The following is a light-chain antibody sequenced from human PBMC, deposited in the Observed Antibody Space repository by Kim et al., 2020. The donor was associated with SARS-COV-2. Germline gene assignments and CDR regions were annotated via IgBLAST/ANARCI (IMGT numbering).Light chain of an antibody. CDR2: GKN. CDR3: SSRDSNDNVI. CDR1: SLRSYY. J-gene: IGLJ2*01. V-gene: IGLV3-19*01. Sequence: SSELTQDPAVSVALGQTVRITCQGDSLRSYYATWYQQKPGQAPILVIYGKNNRPSGIPDRFSGSSSGNTASLTITGTQAGDEADYYCSSRDSNDNVIFGGGPQLTVL.